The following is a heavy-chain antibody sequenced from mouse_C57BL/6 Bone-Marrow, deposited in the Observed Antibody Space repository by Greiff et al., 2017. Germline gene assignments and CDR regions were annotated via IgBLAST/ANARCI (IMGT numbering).Heavy chain of an antibody. CDR3: VRTDGWYFDV. J-gene: IGHJ1*03. CDR2: IRGKSNNYAT. V-gene: IGHV10-1*01. CDR1: GFSFNTYA. Sequence: GGGLVQPKGSLKLSCAASGFSFNTYAMNWVRQAPGKGLEWVARIRGKSNNYATYYADSVKDRFTISRDDSDSMLYLQMNNLKDEDAAMYYCVRTDGWYFDVWGTGTTVTVSS.